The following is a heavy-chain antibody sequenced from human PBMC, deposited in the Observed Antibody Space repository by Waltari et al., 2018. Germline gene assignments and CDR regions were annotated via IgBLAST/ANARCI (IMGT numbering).Heavy chain of an antibody. Sequence: EVQLVESGGGLVQPGGSLRLSCAASGFTFSSYAMSWVRQAPGKGLAWVSAFSGSVGSTYYADSGKGRFTISRDNSKNTLYLQMNSLRAEDTAVYYCAKNGETAMVPGGYYFDYWGQGTLVTVSS. CDR2: FSGSVGST. CDR1: GFTFSSYA. V-gene: IGHV3-23*04. D-gene: IGHD5-18*01. CDR3: AKNGETAMVPGGYYFDY. J-gene: IGHJ4*02.